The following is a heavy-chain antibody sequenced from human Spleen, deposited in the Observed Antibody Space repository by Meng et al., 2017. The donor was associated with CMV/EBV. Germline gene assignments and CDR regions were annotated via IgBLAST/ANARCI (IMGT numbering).Heavy chain of an antibody. D-gene: IGHD1-26*01. CDR2: INGNGGSA. Sequence: GESLKISCAASGFTFSSYSMNWVRQAPGKGLEWVSGINGNGGSADYADSVRGRFTISRDNAANTLYLQMDSLRPEDTALYYCTRVVGGSPTRWGQGTLVTVSS. J-gene: IGHJ1*01. CDR3: TRVVGGSPTR. V-gene: IGHV3-20*04. CDR1: GFTFSSYS.